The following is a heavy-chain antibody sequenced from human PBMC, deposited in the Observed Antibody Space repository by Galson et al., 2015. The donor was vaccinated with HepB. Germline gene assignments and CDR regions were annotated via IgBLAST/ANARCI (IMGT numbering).Heavy chain of an antibody. V-gene: IGHV3-21*01. D-gene: IGHD4-17*01. Sequence: SLRLSCAGSGFTFSSHFMNWVRQAPGKGLEWVAYISATSRNISYADSVKGRFSISRDNGKNSLYLQMNSLRAEDTAVYYCARVYDGDDAGEDYGMDVWGPGATVTVSS. J-gene: IGHJ6*02. CDR2: ISATSRNI. CDR1: GFTFSSHF. CDR3: ARVYDGDDAGEDYGMDV.